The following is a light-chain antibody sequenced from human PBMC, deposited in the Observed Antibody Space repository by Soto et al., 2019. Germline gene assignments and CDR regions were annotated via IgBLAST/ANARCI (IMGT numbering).Light chain of an antibody. CDR2: KAS. CDR1: QSISTW. V-gene: IGKV1-5*03. CDR3: QKYNSFPYT. J-gene: IGKJ2*01. Sequence: DIQMTQSPSTLSASVGDRVTITCRASQSISTWLAWYQQKAGKAPKLLIYKASSLESGAPTRFSGSGSGTEFTLTISSLHPDDSATYYCQKYNSFPYTFGQGTKLEIK.